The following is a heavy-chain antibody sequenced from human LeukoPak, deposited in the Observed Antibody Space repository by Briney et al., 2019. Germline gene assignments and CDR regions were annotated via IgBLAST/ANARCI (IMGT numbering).Heavy chain of an antibody. CDR3: ARGSGWLPDS. CDR1: YGSISSYY. V-gene: IGHV4-59*01. D-gene: IGHD6-19*01. J-gene: IGHJ5*01. CDR2: IYYSRST. Sequence: SETLSLTCTVSYGSISSYYWSWIRQPPGKGLEWIGYIYYSRSTNYNPSLKSRVTISVDTSKNQFSLKLSSVTAADTAMYYCARGSGWLPDSWGQGTLVSVSS.